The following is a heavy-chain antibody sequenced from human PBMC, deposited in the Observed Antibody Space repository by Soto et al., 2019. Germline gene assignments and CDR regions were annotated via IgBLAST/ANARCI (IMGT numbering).Heavy chain of an antibody. V-gene: IGHV3-15*07. Sequence: EVQLVESGGGLVKPGGSLRLSCAASGFIFSNAWINWVRQAPGKGLEWVGRINSNSAGGTTDYAAPVKGRFTISRDDSKNTLYLQMNSLKSEDTALYYCATDDWGSMDVWGQGTTVTVSS. CDR1: GFIFSNAW. D-gene: IGHD7-27*01. J-gene: IGHJ6*02. CDR2: INSNSAGGTT. CDR3: ATDDWGSMDV.